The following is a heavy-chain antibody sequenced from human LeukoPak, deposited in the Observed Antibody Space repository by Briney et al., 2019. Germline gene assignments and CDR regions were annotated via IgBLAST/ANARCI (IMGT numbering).Heavy chain of an antibody. CDR3: AKASWVSSTDAVR. Sequence: GGSLRLSCAASGLSFSSFAMSWVRQGPARGLEWVSSIRGKGETFYADSVKGRFTLSSDSSRNTVYFQLNTLRVEGTALYYCAKASWVSSTDAVRWGQGTLVTVSS. D-gene: IGHD3-16*01. J-gene: IGHJ4*02. CDR1: GLSFSSFA. V-gene: IGHV3-23*01. CDR2: IRGKGET.